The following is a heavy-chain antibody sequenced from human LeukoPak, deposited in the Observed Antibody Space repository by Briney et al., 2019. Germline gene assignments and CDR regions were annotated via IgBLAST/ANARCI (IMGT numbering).Heavy chain of an antibody. Sequence: GGSLRLSSAASGFTFSSHWMHWVRQAPGKGLVWVSRSNTDGSSTSYADSVKGRFTISRDNAKNTLYLQMNSLRADDTAVYFCARVPGGNSYGPFDYGGQGTLVTVSS. V-gene: IGHV3-74*01. CDR2: SNTDGSST. CDR1: GFTFSSHW. CDR3: ARVPGGNSYGPFDY. D-gene: IGHD5-18*01. J-gene: IGHJ4*02.